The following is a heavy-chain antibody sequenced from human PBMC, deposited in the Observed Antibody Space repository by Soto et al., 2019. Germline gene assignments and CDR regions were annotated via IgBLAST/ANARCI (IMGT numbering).Heavy chain of an antibody. Sequence: AGGSLRLSCAASGFTFSSYGMHWVSQAPSQGLEWVAGRSYPGSNKDYGDAVGGRIINARDNAKNTLDLQINSLRGEDTAVYYCAKDRQLGSSLYYIDYCGHGTLVIVS. CDR3: AKDRQLGSSLYYIDY. J-gene: IGHJ4*01. V-gene: IGHV3-30*18. CDR2: RSYPGSNK. CDR1: GFTFSSYG. D-gene: IGHD5-18*01.